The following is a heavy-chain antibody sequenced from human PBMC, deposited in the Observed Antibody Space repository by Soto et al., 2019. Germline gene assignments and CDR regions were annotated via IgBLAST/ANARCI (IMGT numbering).Heavy chain of an antibody. V-gene: IGHV3-23*01. CDR2: ISGSGAST. Sequence: WGSLRLSFVASGFTFNKYALAWFRQAPGKGLEWVSAISGSGASTYDADSVKGRFTISRDNSNNTLYLQMNSLRAEDTAVYYFPKTAGVITVITSFDHWGKGTPVAVSS. CDR3: PKTAGVITVITSFDH. D-gene: IGHD3-16*01. CDR1: GFTFNKYA. J-gene: IGHJ4*02.